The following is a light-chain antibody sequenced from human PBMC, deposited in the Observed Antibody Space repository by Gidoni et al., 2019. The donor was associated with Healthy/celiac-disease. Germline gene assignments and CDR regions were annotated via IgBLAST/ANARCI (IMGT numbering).Light chain of an antibody. Sequence: NFMLTQPPSVSESPGKTVTISCTGGSGSIASNYVQWYQQRPGSAPTTVIYEDNQRPSGVPDRFSGSIDSSSNSASLTISGLKTEDEADYYCQSYDSSNWVFGGGTKLTVL. CDR3: QSYDSSNWV. V-gene: IGLV6-57*02. CDR1: SGSIASNY. J-gene: IGLJ3*02. CDR2: EDN.